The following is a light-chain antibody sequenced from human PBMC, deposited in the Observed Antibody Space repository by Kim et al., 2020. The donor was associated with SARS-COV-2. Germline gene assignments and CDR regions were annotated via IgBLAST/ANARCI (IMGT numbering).Light chain of an antibody. J-gene: IGKJ1*01. V-gene: IGKV4-1*01. Sequence: DIVMTQSPDSLAVSLGERATINCKSSQSVLYSSNNKNYLAWYQHKPRQPPKVLIYWASTRASGVPDRFSGGGSGTDFTLTISSLQAEDVAVYYCQQYYGSPRTFGQGTKVDIK. CDR3: QQYYGSPRT. CDR2: WAS. CDR1: QSVLYSSNNKNY.